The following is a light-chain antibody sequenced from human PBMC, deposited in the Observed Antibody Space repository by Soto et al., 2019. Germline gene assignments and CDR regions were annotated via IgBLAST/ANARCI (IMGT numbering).Light chain of an antibody. CDR1: QSVSSN. Sequence: EIVMTQSPATLSGSPGERATLSCRASQSVSSNLAWDQQKPGQAPRLLIYGASARATGIPARFSGSGSGAEFTLTISSLQHEDFAVYYCPQYNNWPPITFGQGKRLEIK. CDR3: PQYNNWPPIT. V-gene: IGKV3-15*01. CDR2: GAS. J-gene: IGKJ5*01.